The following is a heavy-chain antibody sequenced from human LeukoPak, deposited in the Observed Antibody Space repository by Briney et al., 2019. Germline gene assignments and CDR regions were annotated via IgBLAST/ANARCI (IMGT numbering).Heavy chain of an antibody. CDR1: GGSFSGYY. J-gene: IGHJ5*02. CDR3: ARGPPGDTVVVVAAIEGFDP. D-gene: IGHD2-15*01. Sequence: PSESLSLTCAVYGGSFSGYYWSWIRQPPGKGLEWIGEINHSGSTNYNASLKSRVTISVDTSKNQFSLKLSSVTAADTAVYYCARGPPGDTVVVVAAIEGFDPWGQGTLVTVSS. V-gene: IGHV4-34*01. CDR2: INHSGST.